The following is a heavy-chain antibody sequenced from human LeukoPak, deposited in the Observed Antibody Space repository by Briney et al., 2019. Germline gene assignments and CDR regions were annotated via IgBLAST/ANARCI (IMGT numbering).Heavy chain of an antibody. Sequence: GGSLRLSCAASGFTVSSNYMSWVRQAPGKGLEWVSVIYSGGSTYYADSVKGRFTISRDNSKNTLYLQMNSLRAEDTAVYYCARDPTVVTGGGYFDCWGQGTLVTVSS. CDR1: GFTVSSNY. D-gene: IGHD4-23*01. CDR3: ARDPTVVTGGGYFDC. J-gene: IGHJ4*02. CDR2: IYSGGST. V-gene: IGHV3-66*02.